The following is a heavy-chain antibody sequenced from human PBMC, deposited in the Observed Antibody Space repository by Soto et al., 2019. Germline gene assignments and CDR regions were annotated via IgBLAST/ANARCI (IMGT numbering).Heavy chain of an antibody. CDR2: INHSGST. CDR1: GGSFSGYY. Sequence: XATLSLTCAVYGGSFSGYYWSWIRQPPGKGLEWIGEINHSGSTNYNPSLKSRVTISVDTSKNQFSLKLSSVTAADTAVYYCASVGPVEGLWGDYYGMDVWGQGTTVTVSS. J-gene: IGHJ6*02. D-gene: IGHD3-16*01. CDR3: ASVGPVEGLWGDYYGMDV. V-gene: IGHV4-34*01.